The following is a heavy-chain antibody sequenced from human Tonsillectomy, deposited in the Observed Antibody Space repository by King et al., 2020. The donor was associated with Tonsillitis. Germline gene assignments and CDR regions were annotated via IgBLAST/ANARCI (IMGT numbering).Heavy chain of an antibody. CDR1: GFTFSIYS. CDR3: ARVRYDSRGYYYVDY. V-gene: IGHV3-21*01. Sequence: QLVESGGGLVKPGGSLRLSCAASGFTFSIYSMNWVRQAPGKGLEWVSSIRSSSSYIYYADSVKGRFTISRDNAKNSLSLQMNSLRAEDTAVYYCARVRYDSRGYYYVDYWGQGTLVTVSS. D-gene: IGHD3-22*01. CDR2: IRSSSSYI. J-gene: IGHJ4*02.